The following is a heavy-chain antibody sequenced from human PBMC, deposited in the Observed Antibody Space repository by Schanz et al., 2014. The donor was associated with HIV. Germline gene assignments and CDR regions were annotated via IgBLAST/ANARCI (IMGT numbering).Heavy chain of an antibody. V-gene: IGHV3-23*04. CDR2: ISGSDGDT. D-gene: IGHD3-16*01. J-gene: IGHJ6*02. CDR1: GFTFSSHW. Sequence: EVQLVESGGGLVQPGGSLRLSCAASGFTFSSHWMHWVRQAPGKGLDWVSTISGSDGDTYYADSVKGRFTISRDNAKNSLFLQMESLRAEDTAVYYCARDGGEVWGQGTTVTVSS. CDR3: ARDGGEV.